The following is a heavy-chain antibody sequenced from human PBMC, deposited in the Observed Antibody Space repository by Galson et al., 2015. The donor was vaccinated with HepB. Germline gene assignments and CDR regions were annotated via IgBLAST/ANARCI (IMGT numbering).Heavy chain of an antibody. CDR3: ARALDGTFYWWFDS. CDR1: GYSFSSYW. J-gene: IGHJ5*01. V-gene: IGHV5-51*03. CDR2: IFPGDSDT. Sequence: QSGAEVKKPGESLKISCKGSGYSFSSYWIGWVRQMPGKGLEWMGIIFPGDSDTRYSPSLQGQVTISVDTSITTAYLQWSSLRASDTAIYYCARALDGTFYWWFDSWGQGTLVTVSS. D-gene: IGHD1-26*01.